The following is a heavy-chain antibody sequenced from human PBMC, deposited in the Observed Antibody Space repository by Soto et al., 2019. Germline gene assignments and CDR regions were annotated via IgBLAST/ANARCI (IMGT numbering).Heavy chain of an antibody. Sequence: ASVKVSCKASGYTFTSYDINWVRQATGQGLEWMGWMNPNSGNTGYAQKFQGRVTMTRNTSISTAYMELSSLRSEDTAVYYCAITLLFGELLEANWFYPWGQGTLVTVSS. J-gene: IGHJ5*02. CDR1: GYTFTSYD. CDR3: AITLLFGELLEANWFYP. CDR2: MNPNSGNT. V-gene: IGHV1-8*01. D-gene: IGHD3-10*01.